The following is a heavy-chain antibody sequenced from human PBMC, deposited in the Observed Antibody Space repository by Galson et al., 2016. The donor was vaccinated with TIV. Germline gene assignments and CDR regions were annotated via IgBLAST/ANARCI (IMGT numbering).Heavy chain of an antibody. CDR2: ISRSSDRR. CDR1: GFIFDEYA. V-gene: IGHV3-9*01. CDR3: VKANIYLEEIMADGAFDF. D-gene: IGHD3-3*01. J-gene: IGHJ3*01. Sequence: SLRLSCAASGFIFDEYAMHWVRQVSGKGLEWVAGISRSSDRRGYADSVKGRFTISRDNAKNSLYLEMNSLRPEDTAFYYCVKANIYLEEIMADGAFDFRGQGTRVTVSS.